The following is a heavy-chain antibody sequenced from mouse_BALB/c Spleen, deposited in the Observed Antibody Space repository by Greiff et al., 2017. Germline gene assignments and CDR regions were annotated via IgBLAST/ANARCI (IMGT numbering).Heavy chain of an antibody. CDR2: IRNKANGYTT. CDR3: ARDSPMDY. V-gene: IGHV7-3*02. CDR1: GFTFTDYY. Sequence: EVKVVESGGGLVQPGGSLRLSCATSGFTFTDYYMSWVRQPPGKALEWLGFIRNKANGYTTEYSASVKGRFTISRDNSQSILYLQMNTLRAEDSATYYCARDSPMDYWGQGTSVTVSS. J-gene: IGHJ4*01.